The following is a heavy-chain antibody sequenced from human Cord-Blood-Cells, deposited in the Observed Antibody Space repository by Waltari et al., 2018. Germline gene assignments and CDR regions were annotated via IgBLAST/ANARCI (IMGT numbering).Heavy chain of an antibody. D-gene: IGHD3-16*01. V-gene: IGHV4-34*01. Sequence: QVQLQQWGAGLLKPSETLSLTCAVYGGSFSGSYWSWIRQPPGKGLEWIGEINHSGSTNYNPSLKSRVTISVDTSKNQFSLKLSSVTAADTAVYYCARGWEGEDSLDYWGQGTLVTVSS. CDR3: ARGWEGEDSLDY. J-gene: IGHJ4*02. CDR1: GGSFSGSY. CDR2: INHSGST.